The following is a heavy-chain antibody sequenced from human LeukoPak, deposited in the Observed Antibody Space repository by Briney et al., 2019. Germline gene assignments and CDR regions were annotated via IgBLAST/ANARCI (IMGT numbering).Heavy chain of an antibody. J-gene: IGHJ3*02. CDR1: GGSISSYY. CDR2: IYYSGST. CDR3: ASGVVVTAYDAFDI. Sequence: SETLSLTCTVSGGSISSYYWSWIRQPPGKGLEWIGYIYYSGSTNYNPSLKSRVTISVDTSKNQFSLKLSSVTAADTAVYYCASGVVVTAYDAFDIWAKGQWSPSRQ. V-gene: IGHV4-59*01. D-gene: IGHD2-21*02.